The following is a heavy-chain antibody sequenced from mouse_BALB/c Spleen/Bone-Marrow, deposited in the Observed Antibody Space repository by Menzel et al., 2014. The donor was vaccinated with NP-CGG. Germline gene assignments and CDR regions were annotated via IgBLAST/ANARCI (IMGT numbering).Heavy chain of an antibody. CDR3: ARDDYYAKDY. V-gene: IGHV7-3*02. J-gene: IGHJ4*01. CDR1: GFTFTDYY. Sequence: EVKLVESGGGLVQPGGSLRLSCATSGFTFTDYYMSWVRQPPGKALEWLGFIRNKANGYTTEYSASVKGRFTISRDNSQSILYLQMNTLRAEDSATYYCARDDYYAKDYWGQGTSVTVSS. CDR2: IRNKANGYTT.